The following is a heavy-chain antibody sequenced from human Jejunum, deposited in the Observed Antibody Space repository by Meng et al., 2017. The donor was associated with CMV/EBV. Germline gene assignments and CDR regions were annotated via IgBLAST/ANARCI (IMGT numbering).Heavy chain of an antibody. J-gene: IGHJ5*02. CDR1: GFTFSSYA. V-gene: IGHV3-23*01. CDR3: ARGTGSASSYSLHP. Sequence: GFTFSSYAMNWVRQAPGKGLEWVSSPSGSGGSTYHADAVKGRFTISRDNSKNTLFLQMNSLRVEDTAVYYCARGTGSASSYSLHPWGQGTLVTVSS. D-gene: IGHD1-26*01. CDR2: PSGSGGST.